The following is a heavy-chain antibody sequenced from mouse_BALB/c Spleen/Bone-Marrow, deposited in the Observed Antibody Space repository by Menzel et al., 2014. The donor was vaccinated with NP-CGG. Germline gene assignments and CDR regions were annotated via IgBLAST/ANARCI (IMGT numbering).Heavy chain of an antibody. Sequence: EVQLQQSGPELVKPGASVKISCKASGYSFTGYYMHWVKQSHVKSLEWIGRINPYNGATSYNQNFKDKTSLTVDKSSSPAYMELHSLTSEDSAVYYRARCRDYDGSWFAYWGQGTLVTVSA. J-gene: IGHJ3*01. D-gene: IGHD2-4*01. CDR1: GYSFTGYY. V-gene: IGHV1-31*01. CDR3: ARCRDYDGSWFAY. CDR2: INPYNGAT.